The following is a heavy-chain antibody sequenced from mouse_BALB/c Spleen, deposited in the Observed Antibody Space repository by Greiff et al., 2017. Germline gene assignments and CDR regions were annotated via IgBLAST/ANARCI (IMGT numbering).Heavy chain of an antibody. CDR2: INPSNGRT. CDR3: ARFYLDY. CDR1: GYTFTSYW. J-gene: IGHJ2*01. D-gene: IGHD2-3*01. V-gene: IGHV1S81*02. Sequence: VKLQQPGAELVKPGASVKLSCKASGYTFTSYWMHWVKQRPGQGLEWIGEINPSNGRTNYNEKFKSKATLTVDKSSSTAYMQLSSLTSEDSAVYYCARFYLDYWGQGTTLTVSS.